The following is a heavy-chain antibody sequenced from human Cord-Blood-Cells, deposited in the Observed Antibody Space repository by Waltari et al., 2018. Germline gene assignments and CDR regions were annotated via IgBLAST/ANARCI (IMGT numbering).Heavy chain of an antibody. CDR2: IYYSGST. CDR1: GGSISSSSYY. D-gene: IGHD6-6*01. Sequence: QLQLQESGPGLLKPSETLSLTCTVSGGSISSSSYYWGWIRQPPGKGLEWIGSIYYSGSTYYNPSLKSRVTISVDTSKNQFSLKLSSVTAADTAVYYCARSKLVWFDPWGQGTLVTVSS. J-gene: IGHJ5*02. CDR3: ARSKLVWFDP. V-gene: IGHV4-39*01.